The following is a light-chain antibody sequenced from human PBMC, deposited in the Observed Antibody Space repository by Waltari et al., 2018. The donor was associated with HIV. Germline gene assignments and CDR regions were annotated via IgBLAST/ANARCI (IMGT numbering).Light chain of an antibody. CDR3: QQASSLPLT. J-gene: IGKJ4*01. CDR1: QSIGRW. V-gene: IGKV1-12*01. CDR2: AGS. Sequence: DIQMTQSPSSVSASVGDRVTITCRASQSIGRWLVWYQQTPGKVPKLLIYAGSTLQGGVPSRFSGSGSGTSFTLTISSLQPEDFATYYCQQASSLPLTFGGGTTVEIK.